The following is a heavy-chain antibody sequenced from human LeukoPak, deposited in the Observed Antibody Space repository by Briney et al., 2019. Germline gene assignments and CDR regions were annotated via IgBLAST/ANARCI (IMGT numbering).Heavy chain of an antibody. D-gene: IGHD6-19*01. J-gene: IGHJ4*01. CDR3: TTHSVTVTGSHF. CDR2: IKSKTNGGTS. CDR1: RFTFSSHW. V-gene: IGHV3-15*07. Sequence: PGGSLRLSCAASRFTFSSHWMNWVRQAPGMGLEWVGRIKSKTNGGTSDYAAPVKGRFTISRDDSKNTLYLQMNSLKPEDTAVYYCTTHSVTVTGSHFWGQGAQVTVSS.